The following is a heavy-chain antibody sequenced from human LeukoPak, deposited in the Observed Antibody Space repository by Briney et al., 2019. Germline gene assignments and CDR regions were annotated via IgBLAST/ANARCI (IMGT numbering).Heavy chain of an antibody. CDR3: TREDMVRGVISYYYGMDV. Sequence: GGSLRLSCTASGFTFDDYAMSWVRQAPGKGLEWVGFIRSKAYGGTTEYAASVKGRFTISRDDSKSIAYLQMNSLKTEDTAVYYCTREDMVRGVISYYYGMDVWVQGTTVTVSS. CDR2: IRSKAYGGTT. J-gene: IGHJ6*02. CDR1: GFTFDDYA. V-gene: IGHV3-49*04. D-gene: IGHD3-10*01.